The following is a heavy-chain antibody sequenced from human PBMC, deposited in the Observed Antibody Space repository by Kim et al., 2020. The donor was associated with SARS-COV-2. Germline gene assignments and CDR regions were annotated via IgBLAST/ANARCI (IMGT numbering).Heavy chain of an antibody. V-gene: IGHV1-69*13. Sequence: SVKVSCKASGGTFGNYAIGWVRQAPGQGLEWMGGIIPKFGTANYAQKFKGRVTITADESTVTAYMEVSSLRPEDTALYYCARAGVAASGVDFWGQGTVVTVSS. CDR1: GGTFGNYA. CDR2: IIPKFGTA. CDR3: ARAGVAASGVDF. D-gene: IGHD6-19*01. J-gene: IGHJ4*02.